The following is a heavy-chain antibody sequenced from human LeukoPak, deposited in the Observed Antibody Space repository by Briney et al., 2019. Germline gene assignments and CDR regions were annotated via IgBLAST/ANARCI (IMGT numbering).Heavy chain of an antibody. V-gene: IGHV3-53*05. CDR2: IYSGGST. Sequence: GGSLRLSCAASGFTVSSNYMSWVRQAPGKGLEWVSVIYSGGSTYYADSVKGRFTISRDNSKNTLYLQMNSLRAEDTAVYYCAKDGVANWGLTEPEYYFDYWGQGTLVTVSS. CDR3: AKDGVANWGLTEPEYYFDY. CDR1: GFTVSSNY. D-gene: IGHD7-27*01. J-gene: IGHJ4*02.